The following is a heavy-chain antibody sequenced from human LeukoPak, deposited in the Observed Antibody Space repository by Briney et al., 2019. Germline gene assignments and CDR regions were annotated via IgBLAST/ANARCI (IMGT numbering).Heavy chain of an antibody. CDR3: ARSYSSSLAYNWFDP. CDR2: ISSSSSYI. D-gene: IGHD6-13*01. V-gene: IGHV3-21*01. CDR1: GFTFSSYS. Sequence: PGGSLRLSCAASGFTFSSYSMNWDRQAPGMGLEWVSSISSSSSYIYYADSVKGRFTISRDNAKNSLYLQMNSLRAEDTAVYYCARSYSSSLAYNWFDPWGQGTLVTVSS. J-gene: IGHJ5*02.